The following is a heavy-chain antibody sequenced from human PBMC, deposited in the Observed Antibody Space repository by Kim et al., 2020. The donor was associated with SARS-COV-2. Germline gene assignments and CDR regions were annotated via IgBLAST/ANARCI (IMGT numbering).Heavy chain of an antibody. J-gene: IGHJ6*02. D-gene: IGHD2-2*01. V-gene: IGHV4-4*07. CDR3: ARDRGSTSDYGMDV. Sequence: PSLKSRVPLSVDKSKNQFSRKLSTVTAADTAVYYCARDRGSTSDYGMDVWGQGTTVTVSS.